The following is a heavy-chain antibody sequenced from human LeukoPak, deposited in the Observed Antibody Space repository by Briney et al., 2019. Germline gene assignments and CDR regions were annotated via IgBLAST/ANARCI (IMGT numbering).Heavy chain of an antibody. CDR2: VFHSGGT. J-gene: IGHJ4*02. V-gene: IGHV4-59*02. CDR1: SGSVTGYF. Sequence: SESLSLNCTVSSGSVTGYFWSWIRQPPGKGLEWIGYVFHSGGTLYNPSLQSRVTISVDTSKTQFSLKLSSVTAADTAVYYCVTFPASYTSAWYDWGQGTLVTVSS. D-gene: IGHD6-19*01. CDR3: VTFPASYTSAWYD.